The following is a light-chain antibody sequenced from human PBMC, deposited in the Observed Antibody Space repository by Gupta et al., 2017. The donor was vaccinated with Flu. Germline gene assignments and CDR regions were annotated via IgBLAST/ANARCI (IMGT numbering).Light chain of an antibody. CDR1: NIGGKS. CDR3: QVSDNSNHPVV. V-gene: IGLV3-21*02. J-gene: IGLJ1*01. CDR2: DES. Sequence: SYVLTQPPSVSVAPGQTARITCEGNNIGGKSVHWYQQKSGPAPVLVVYDESDRPSGIPERFLCYNAGNNATRQTRSVEAGDEADAYWQVSDNSNHPVVFGTGTKL.